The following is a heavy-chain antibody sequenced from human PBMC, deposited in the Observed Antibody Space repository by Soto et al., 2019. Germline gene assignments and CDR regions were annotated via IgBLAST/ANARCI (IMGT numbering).Heavy chain of an antibody. V-gene: IGHV4-59*01. J-gene: IGHJ4*02. CDR2: LLYSGTA. D-gene: IGHD5-18*01. CDR1: SDSISNYY. CDR3: ARVTGIEYGYPKQFDS. Sequence: QVRLQESGPGLVKPSETLSLICSVSSDSISNYYWSWVRQPPGKGLEWLGCLLYSGTANYNPSLKRRISISGDTSKSQFSLKLTSVTAADTAVYYCARVTGIEYGYPKQFDSWGQGSLVSVSS.